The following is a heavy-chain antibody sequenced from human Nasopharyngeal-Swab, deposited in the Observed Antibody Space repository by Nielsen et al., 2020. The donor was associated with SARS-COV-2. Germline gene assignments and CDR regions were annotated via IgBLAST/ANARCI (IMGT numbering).Heavy chain of an antibody. CDR2: ISGSGGST. CDR1: GFTFSSYA. J-gene: IGHJ4*02. V-gene: IGHV3-23*01. Sequence: GESLKISCAASGFTFSSYAMSWVRQAPGKGLERVSAISGSGGSTYYADPVKGRFTISRDNSKNTLYLQMNSLRAEDTAVYYCAKGGDIVVVVAATIFDYWGQGTLVTVSS. CDR3: AKGGDIVVVVAATIFDY. D-gene: IGHD2-15*01.